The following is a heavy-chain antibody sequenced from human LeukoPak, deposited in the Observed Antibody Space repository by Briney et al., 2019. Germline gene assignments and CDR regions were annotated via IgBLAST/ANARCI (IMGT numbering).Heavy chain of an antibody. D-gene: IGHD4-23*01. Sequence: PGRSLRLSCAASGFTFSSYAMYWVRQAPGKGLEWVAVISYDGSDKFYADSVKGRFTISRDNAKNSLYLQMNSLRAEDTAVYYCAKDTGGNSGSFDYWGQGTLVTVSS. J-gene: IGHJ4*02. V-gene: IGHV3-30*04. CDR1: GFTFSSYA. CDR2: ISYDGSDK. CDR3: AKDTGGNSGSFDY.